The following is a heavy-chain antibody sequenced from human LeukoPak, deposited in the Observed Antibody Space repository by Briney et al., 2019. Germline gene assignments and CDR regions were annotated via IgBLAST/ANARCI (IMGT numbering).Heavy chain of an antibody. CDR1: GYTFTSYG. CDR2: ISAYNGNT. V-gene: IGHV1-18*01. D-gene: IGHD3-9*01. Sequence: ASVKVSCKASGYTFTSYGISWVRQAPGQGLEWMGWISAYNGNTNYAQKLQGRVTMTTDTSTSTAYMELRSLRSDDTAVYYCARGYYDILTGYDNYYYYYMDVWGKGTTVTISS. J-gene: IGHJ6*03. CDR3: ARGYYDILTGYDNYYYYYMDV.